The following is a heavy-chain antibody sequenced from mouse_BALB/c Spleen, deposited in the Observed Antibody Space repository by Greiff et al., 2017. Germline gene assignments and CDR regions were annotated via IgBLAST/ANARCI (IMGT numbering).Heavy chain of an antibody. Sequence: EVKLVESGGGLVQPKGSLKLSCAASGFTFNTYAMNWVRQAPGKGLEWVARIRSKSNNYATYYADSVKDRFTISRDDSQSMLYLQMNNLKTEDTAMYYCVRGATLGGPWFAFWGPGTLVTLSA. V-gene: IGHV10-1*02. CDR1: GFTFNTYA. D-gene: IGHD3-1*01. J-gene: IGHJ3*01. CDR2: IRSKSNNYAT. CDR3: VRGATLGGPWFAF.